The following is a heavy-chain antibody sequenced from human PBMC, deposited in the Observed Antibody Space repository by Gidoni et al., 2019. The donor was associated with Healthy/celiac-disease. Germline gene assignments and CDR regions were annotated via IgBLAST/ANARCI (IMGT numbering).Heavy chain of an antibody. J-gene: IGHJ3*02. CDR2: IDPSDSYT. D-gene: IGHD6-13*01. V-gene: IGHV5-10-1*03. Sequence: EVQLVQSGAEVKKPGESLRISCKGSGYSFTSYWISWVRQMPGKGLEWMGRIDPSDSYTNYSPSFQGHVTISADKSISTAYLQWSSLKASDTAMYYCARPIATAGTEGAFDIWGQGTMVTVSS. CDR3: ARPIATAGTEGAFDI. CDR1: GYSFTSYW.